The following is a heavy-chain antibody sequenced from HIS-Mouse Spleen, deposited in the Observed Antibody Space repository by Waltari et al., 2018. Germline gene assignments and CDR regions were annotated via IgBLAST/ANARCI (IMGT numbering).Heavy chain of an antibody. J-gene: IGHJ2*01. Sequence: QLQLQESGPGLVKPSETLSLTCTVSGGSINSSSYYWGWIRQPPGKGLEWIGSIYSSWGTYYNPSLKSRVTISVDTSKNQFSLKLSSVTAADTAVYYCAREIPYSSSWYDWYFDLWGRGTLVTVSS. D-gene: IGHD6-13*01. V-gene: IGHV4-39*07. CDR2: IYSSWGT. CDR1: GGSINSSSYY. CDR3: AREIPYSSSWYDWYFDL.